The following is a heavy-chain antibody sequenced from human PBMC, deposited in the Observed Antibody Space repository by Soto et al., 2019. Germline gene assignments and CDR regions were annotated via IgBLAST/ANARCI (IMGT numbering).Heavy chain of an antibody. J-gene: IGHJ4*02. D-gene: IGHD6-19*01. CDR3: ARESIAVAGFDY. V-gene: IGHV4-31*03. CDR2: IYYSGST. CDR1: GGSISSGGYY. Sequence: PSETLSLTCTISGGSISSGGYYWSWIRQHPGKGLEWIGYIYYSGSTYYNPSLKSRVTISVDTSKNQFSLKLSSVTAADTAVYYCARESIAVAGFDYWGQGTLVTVSS.